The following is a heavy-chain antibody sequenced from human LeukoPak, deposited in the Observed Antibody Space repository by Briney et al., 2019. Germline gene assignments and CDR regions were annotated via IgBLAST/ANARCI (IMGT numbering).Heavy chain of an antibody. CDR3: ARKGPNGSGKVKY. CDR2: VDHSGSA. V-gene: IGHV4-34*01. D-gene: IGHD3-10*01. Sequence: SETLSLTCAVYGGSFSGYYWNWIRQPPGKGLEWIGEVDHSGSANYNPSLKSRVTMSVDTPKNQFSLKLTSVTAADTAVYYCARKGPNGSGKVKYWGQGTLVSVSS. J-gene: IGHJ4*02. CDR1: GGSFSGYY.